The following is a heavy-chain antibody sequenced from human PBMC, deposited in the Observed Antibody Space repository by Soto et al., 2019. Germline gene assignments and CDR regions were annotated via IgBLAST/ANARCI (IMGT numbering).Heavy chain of an antibody. Sequence: PSETLSLTCTVSGGSISSGDYYWSWIRQSPGKGLEWIGYISYSGRAYYNPSLKSRVIISVDTSKDQFYLKLSSVTGADTAVYYCAGNMAARNYYGMDVWGQGTTVTVSS. J-gene: IGHJ6*02. CDR3: AGNMAARNYYGMDV. CDR2: ISYSGRA. V-gene: IGHV4-30-4*01. D-gene: IGHD6-6*01. CDR1: GGSISSGDYY.